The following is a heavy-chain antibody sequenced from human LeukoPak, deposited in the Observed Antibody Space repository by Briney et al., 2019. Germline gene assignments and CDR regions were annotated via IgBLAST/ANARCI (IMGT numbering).Heavy chain of an antibody. D-gene: IGHD3-3*01. CDR2: IRTKAYGGTT. CDR1: GFTFGDYA. V-gene: IGHV3-49*04. J-gene: IGHJ4*02. CDR3: IRDRSNDFWGGSLRVDY. Sequence: PGGSLRLSCTTSGFTFGDYAMTWVRQAPRKGLEWVGFIRTKAYGGTTEYAASVKGRFIISRDDSKSIAYLQMDSLKTEDTAVYFCIRDRSNDFWGGSLRVDYWGQGTLVTVSS.